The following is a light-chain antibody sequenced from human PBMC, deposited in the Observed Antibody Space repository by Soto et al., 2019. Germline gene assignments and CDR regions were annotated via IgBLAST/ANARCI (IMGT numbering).Light chain of an antibody. CDR1: QSVSSN. CDR2: DAS. J-gene: IGKJ2*01. Sequence: EIVLTQSPATLSLSPGERATLSCRASQSVSSNLVWYQHKPGQPPRLLIYDASNRATGIPARFSGSGSGTDFTLTISSLEPEDFAVYYCQLRPNWPPMFTFGPGTRLEIK. V-gene: IGKV3-11*01. CDR3: QLRPNWPPMFT.